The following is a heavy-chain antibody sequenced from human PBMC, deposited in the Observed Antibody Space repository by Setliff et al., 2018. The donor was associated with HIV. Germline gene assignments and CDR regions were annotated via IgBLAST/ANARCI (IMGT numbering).Heavy chain of an antibody. Sequence: SVKVSCKASGGTFSGYAINWVRQAPGQGLEWLGNIIPNVGVVYYAQRFQGRVTITTVQSTSTAYLELSSLRSDDTAVYYCARGRHSGTYEAFDIWGPGTMVTVSS. CDR2: IIPNVGVV. V-gene: IGHV1-69*04. CDR1: GGTFSGYA. CDR3: ARGRHSGTYEAFDI. J-gene: IGHJ3*02. D-gene: IGHD1-26*01.